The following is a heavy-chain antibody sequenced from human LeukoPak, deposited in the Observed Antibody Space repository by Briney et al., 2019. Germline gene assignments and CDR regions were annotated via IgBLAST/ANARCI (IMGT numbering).Heavy chain of an antibody. J-gene: IGHJ5*02. CDR2: ITHSGRT. D-gene: IGHD3-10*01. Sequence: PQTLSLTCAVYGGSSSGYSCSWIRQPPGKGLEWIGEITHSGRTNYNPSLKRRVTISQDTPKNQSSPKLRAVTPADPPVYYCAGGGTRYSSGSYYWPGGQGTLVTVSS. CDR3: AGGGTRYSSGSYYWP. V-gene: IGHV4-34*01. CDR1: GGSSSGYS.